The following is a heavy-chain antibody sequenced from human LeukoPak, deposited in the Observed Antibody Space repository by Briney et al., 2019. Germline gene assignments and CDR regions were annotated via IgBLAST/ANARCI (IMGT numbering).Heavy chain of an antibody. CDR2: INPNSGGT. CDR1: GYTFTGYY. Sequence: ASVKVSYKASGYTFTGYYMHWVRQAPGQGREWMGRINPNSGGTNYAQKFQGRVTMTRDTSISTAYMELSSLRSEDTAVYYCARDLNGVSGFGELGYYYYMDVWGKGTTVTVSS. CDR3: ARDLNGVSGFGELGYYYYMDV. J-gene: IGHJ6*03. V-gene: IGHV1-2*06. D-gene: IGHD3-10*01.